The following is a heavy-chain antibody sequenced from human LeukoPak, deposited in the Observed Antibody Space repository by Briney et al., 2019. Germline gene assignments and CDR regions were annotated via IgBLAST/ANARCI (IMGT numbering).Heavy chain of an antibody. V-gene: IGHV3-74*01. Sequence: GGSLTLSCAASGFTFRSAWMHWVRQAPGKGLVWVSRIRGDGGDANYADFVKGRYTISRDNAKSTLYLQMNGLGVEDTAVYYCVRDIVAGSGSYSDWGQGTLVIVSS. D-gene: IGHD3-10*01. CDR3: VRDIVAGSGSYSD. CDR1: GFTFRSAW. J-gene: IGHJ4*02. CDR2: IRGDGGDA.